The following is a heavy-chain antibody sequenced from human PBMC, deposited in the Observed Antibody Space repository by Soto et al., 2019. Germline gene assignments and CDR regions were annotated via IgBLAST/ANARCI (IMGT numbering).Heavy chain of an antibody. J-gene: IGHJ5*02. CDR1: GGTFSSYA. Sequence: SVKVSCKASGGTFSSYAISWVRQAPGQGLEWMGGIIPIFGTANYAQKFQGRVTITADESTSTAYMELSSLRSEDTAVYYCARDTSYGIPNWFDPWGQGTLVTVSS. CDR3: ARDTSYGIPNWFDP. D-gene: IGHD5-18*01. V-gene: IGHV1-69*13. CDR2: IIPIFGTA.